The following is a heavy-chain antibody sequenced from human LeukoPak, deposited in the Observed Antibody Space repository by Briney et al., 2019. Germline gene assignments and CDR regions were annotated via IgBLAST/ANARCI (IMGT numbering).Heavy chain of an antibody. CDR1: GGSISSSSYY. D-gene: IGHD3-10*01. J-gene: IGHJ1*01. Sequence: PSETLSLTCTVSGGSISSSSYYWGWIRQPPGKGLEWIGSIYYSGSTYYNPSLKSRVTISVDTSKNQFSLKLSSVTAADTAVYYCAQMYYPPSYFQHWGQGTLVTVSS. CDR2: IYYSGST. V-gene: IGHV4-39*07. CDR3: AQMYYPPSYFQH.